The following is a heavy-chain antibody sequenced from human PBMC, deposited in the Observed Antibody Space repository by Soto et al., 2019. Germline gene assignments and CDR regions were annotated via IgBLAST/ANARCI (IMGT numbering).Heavy chain of an antibody. CDR3: AKGSVVRGVTYYFDY. CDR2: ISGSGGST. Sequence: GSLRLSCXXXXXTFXXXXXXXVRQAPGKGXXXVSAISGSGGSTYYADSVKGRFTISRDNSKNTLYLQMNSLRAEDTAVYYCAKGSVVRGVTYYFDYWGQGTLVTVSS. J-gene: IGHJ4*02. CDR1: XXTFXXXX. V-gene: IGHV3-23*01. D-gene: IGHD3-10*01.